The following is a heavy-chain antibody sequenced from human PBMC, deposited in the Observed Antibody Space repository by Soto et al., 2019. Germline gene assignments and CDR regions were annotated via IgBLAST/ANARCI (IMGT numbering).Heavy chain of an antibody. CDR1: GASISSGHYY. CDR3: AVGLAGDTLDS. D-gene: IGHD5-18*01. Sequence: QVQLQESGPGLVKPSQTLSLTCTVSGASISSGHYYWSWIRQPPGKGLEWIGHIYNSGSTYNNPSLTSLLFISLHTSKNQITPNLSSVTAAATAVYYCAVGLAGDTLDSWGQGTLVTVSS. CDR2: IYNSGST. V-gene: IGHV4-30-4*01. J-gene: IGHJ4*02.